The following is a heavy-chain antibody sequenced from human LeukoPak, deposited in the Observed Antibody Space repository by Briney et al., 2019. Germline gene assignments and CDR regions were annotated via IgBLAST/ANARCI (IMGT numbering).Heavy chain of an antibody. J-gene: IGHJ4*02. V-gene: IGHV3-23*01. D-gene: IGHD6-13*01. CDR3: AKMAGYNSRFDY. CDR1: GFTFSNYA. Sequence: GGSLRLSCTASGFTFSNYAMSWVRQAPGKGLEWVSTIFGYGGSTYYADSVEGRFTISRDNSKNTLHLQLNSLTVEDTATYYCAKMAGYNSRFDYWGQGTLVTVAS. CDR2: IFGYGGST.